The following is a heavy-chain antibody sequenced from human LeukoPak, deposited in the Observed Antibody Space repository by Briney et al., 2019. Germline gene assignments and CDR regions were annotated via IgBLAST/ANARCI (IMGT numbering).Heavy chain of an antibody. V-gene: IGHV1-69*13. Sequence: SVKVSCKASGGTFSSYAISWVRQAPGQGLEWMGGIIPIFGTANYAQKFQGRVTITADESTSTAYMELSSLRSEDTAVYYCARTPPRRRSFRFDPWGQGTLVTVSS. D-gene: IGHD3-10*01. CDR1: GGTFSSYA. CDR2: IIPIFGTA. J-gene: IGHJ5*02. CDR3: ARTPPRRRSFRFDP.